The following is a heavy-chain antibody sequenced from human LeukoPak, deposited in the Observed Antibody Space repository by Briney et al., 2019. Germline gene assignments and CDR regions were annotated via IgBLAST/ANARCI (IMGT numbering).Heavy chain of an antibody. J-gene: IGHJ6*03. Sequence: PGGSLRLSCAASGFTFSDYYMSWIRQAPGKGLEWVSYISSSGSTIYYADSVKGRFSISRDNAKNTLYLQVNSLRVEDTAVYYCAREGTGSYMDVWGKGTTVTVSS. CDR1: GFTFSDYY. D-gene: IGHD1/OR15-1a*01. CDR3: AREGTGSYMDV. CDR2: ISSSGSTI. V-gene: IGHV3-11*04.